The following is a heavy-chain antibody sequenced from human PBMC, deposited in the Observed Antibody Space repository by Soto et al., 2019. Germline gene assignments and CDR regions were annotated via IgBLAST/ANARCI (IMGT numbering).Heavy chain of an antibody. CDR1: GYTFTSYA. V-gene: IGHV1-3*01. J-gene: IGHJ6*04. CDR3: ARGIDWNFALDV. Sequence: GASVKVSCKASGYTFTSYAMHWVRQAPGQRLEWMGWINAGNGNTKYSQKFQGRVTITRDTSASTAYMELSSLRSEDTAVYYCARGIDWNFALDVCGKGTTVTVSS. D-gene: IGHD1-7*01. CDR2: INAGNGNT.